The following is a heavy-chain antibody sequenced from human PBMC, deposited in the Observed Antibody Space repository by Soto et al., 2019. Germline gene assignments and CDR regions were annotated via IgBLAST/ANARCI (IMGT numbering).Heavy chain of an antibody. CDR2: IYWDDDK. V-gene: IGHV2-5*02. CDR3: ARSFSGWYTQGYFDY. D-gene: IGHD6-19*01. CDR1: GFSLSTSGVG. Sequence: SGPTLVNPTQTLTLTCTFSGFSLSTSGVGVGWIRQPPGKALEWLALIYWDDDKRYSPSLKSRLTITKDTSKNQVVLTMTNMEPVDTATYYCARSFSGWYTQGYFDYWGQGTLVTVSS. J-gene: IGHJ4*02.